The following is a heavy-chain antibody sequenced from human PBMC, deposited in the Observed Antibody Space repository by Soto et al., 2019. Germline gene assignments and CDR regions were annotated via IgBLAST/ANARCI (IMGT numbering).Heavy chain of an antibody. V-gene: IGHV3-23*01. Sequence: PGGSLRLSCAASGFTFSSYAMIWVRQAPGKGLEWVSAISGSGGSTYYADSVKGRFTISRDNSKNTLYLQMNSLRAEDTAVYYCAKVPGYYDSSGAGGYFDYWGQGTLVTVSS. CDR3: AKVPGYYDSSGAGGYFDY. CDR2: ISGSGGST. D-gene: IGHD3-22*01. J-gene: IGHJ4*02. CDR1: GFTFSSYA.